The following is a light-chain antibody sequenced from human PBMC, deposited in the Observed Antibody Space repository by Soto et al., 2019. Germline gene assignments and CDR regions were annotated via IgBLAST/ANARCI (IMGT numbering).Light chain of an antibody. V-gene: IGLV1-40*01. CDR1: SSHIGATYD. CDR3: ATWDDSLNGVV. CDR2: GNS. J-gene: IGLJ2*01. Sequence: QSVLTQPPSVSGAPGQRVTISCAGSSSHIGATYDIHWYQQLPGAAPRLLIYGNSNRPSGVPDRFAGSKSGTSASLAIIGLRVEHESDYYCATWDDSLNGVVFGGGTKLTVL.